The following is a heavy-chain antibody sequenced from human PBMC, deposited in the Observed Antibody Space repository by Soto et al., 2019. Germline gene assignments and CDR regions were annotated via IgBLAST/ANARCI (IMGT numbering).Heavy chain of an antibody. CDR1: GGTFSTYA. Sequence: QVQLVQSGAEVKKPGSSVRVSCKASGGTFSTYAINWVRQAPGQGLEWMGGIIPIYGSGKYAQNFQGRVTITTDKSTRTAYVELSSLKPDDTAVYYCASGVWVSGLWLRLDDWGQGTLVTVAS. CDR3: ASGVWVSGLWLRLDD. J-gene: IGHJ4*02. V-gene: IGHV1-69*06. CDR2: IIPIYGSG. D-gene: IGHD5-18*01.